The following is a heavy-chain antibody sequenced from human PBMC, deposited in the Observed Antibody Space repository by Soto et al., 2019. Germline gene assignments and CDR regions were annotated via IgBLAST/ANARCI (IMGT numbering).Heavy chain of an antibody. CDR2: ITYSGDT. J-gene: IGHJ5*02. Sequence: SETLSLTCTVSGDSISSAGYSWSWVRQHPGKGLEWIGYITYSGDTDYNPSLRSRVTISADRTNNQLFLRLTSVTAADTAIYYCARDHDYVWGSHRNWLGLWGQGTPVTVSS. CDR3: ARDHDYVWGSHRNWLGL. V-gene: IGHV4-31*03. CDR1: GDSISSAGYS. D-gene: IGHD3-16*01.